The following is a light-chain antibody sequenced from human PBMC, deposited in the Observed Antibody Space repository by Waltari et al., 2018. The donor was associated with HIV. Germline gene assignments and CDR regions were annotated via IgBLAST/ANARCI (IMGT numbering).Light chain of an antibody. CDR2: GNT. CDR3: QSYDSSLSGLL. Sequence: QSVLTQPPSVSGAPGQRVTIPCTGSSSNIGPGFDVPWYQQLPGTAPKLLLYGNTNRPSGVPDRFSGSKSGTSASLAITGLQAEDEADYYCQSYDSSLSGLLFGGGTKLTVL. V-gene: IGLV1-40*01. CDR1: SSNIGPGFD. J-gene: IGLJ2*01.